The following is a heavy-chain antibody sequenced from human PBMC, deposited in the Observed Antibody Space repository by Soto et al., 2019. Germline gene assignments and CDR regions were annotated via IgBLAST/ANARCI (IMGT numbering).Heavy chain of an antibody. Sequence: GGSLRLSCAASGFTFSSYAMHWVRQAPGKGLEWVAVISYDGSNKYYADSVKGRFTISRDNSKNTVYLQMNSLRAEDTAVYYCAKERSLVVTAMDVWGQGTTVTVSS. J-gene: IGHJ6*02. CDR2: ISYDGSNK. V-gene: IGHV3-30-3*01. D-gene: IGHD2-21*02. CDR1: GFTFSSYA. CDR3: AKERSLVVTAMDV.